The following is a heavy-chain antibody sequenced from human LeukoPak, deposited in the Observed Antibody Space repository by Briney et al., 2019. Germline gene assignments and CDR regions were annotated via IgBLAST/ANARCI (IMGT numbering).Heavy chain of an antibody. J-gene: IGHJ4*02. CDR3: ARDPRWFGEFEDY. Sequence: SETLSLTCSVSGGSISSYYWSWIRQSPGKGLEWIGYIYNSGSTNYNPSLKSRVTISVDTSKNQFSLKLSSVTAADTAVYYCARDPRWFGEFEDYWGQGTLVTVSS. V-gene: IGHV4-59*12. CDR2: IYNSGST. D-gene: IGHD3-10*01. CDR1: GGSISSYY.